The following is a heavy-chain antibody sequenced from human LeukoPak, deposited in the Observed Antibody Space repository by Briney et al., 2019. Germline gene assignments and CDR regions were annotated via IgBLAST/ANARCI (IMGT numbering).Heavy chain of an antibody. Sequence: SETLSLTCAVSGGSISRSGYSWSWIRQPPGKGLEWIGYIYYTGSTYYNPSLKSRLTISLDTSKNQSSLKLSSVTAADTAVYYCARGGDSSGYEGRFDPWGQGTLVTVSS. CDR3: ARGGDSSGYEGRFDP. CDR1: GGSISRSGYS. D-gene: IGHD3-22*01. V-gene: IGHV4-30-4*07. CDR2: IYYTGST. J-gene: IGHJ5*02.